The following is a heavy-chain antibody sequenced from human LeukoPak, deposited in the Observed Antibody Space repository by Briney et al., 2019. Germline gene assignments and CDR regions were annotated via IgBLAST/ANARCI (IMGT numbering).Heavy chain of an antibody. Sequence: PGGSLRLSCAASGFTFSSYSLHWVRQAPGKGLEWVALISYDGSNKYYADSVKGRFTISRDNSKNTLYLQMNSLRAEDTAVYYCARDYPTTFSNTWYRGWFDYWGQGTLVTVSS. J-gene: IGHJ4*02. D-gene: IGHD6-13*01. CDR1: GFTFSSYS. V-gene: IGHV3-30*04. CDR2: ISYDGSNK. CDR3: ARDYPTTFSNTWYRGWFDY.